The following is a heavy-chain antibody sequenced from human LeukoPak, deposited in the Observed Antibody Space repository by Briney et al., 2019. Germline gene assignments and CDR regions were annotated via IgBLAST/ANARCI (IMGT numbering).Heavy chain of an antibody. CDR1: GFTFDDYA. J-gene: IGHJ4*02. V-gene: IGHV3-9*03. D-gene: IGHD5-18*01. CDR3: AKDADQTFKLKEGRDSYGYVLDY. Sequence: PGGSLRLSCAASGFTFDDYAMHWVRQAPGKGLEWVSGISWKSDSIAYADSVKGRFTISRDNAKNSLYLQMNSLRAEDMALYYCAKDADQTFKLKEGRDSYGYVLDYWGQGTLVTVSS. CDR2: ISWKSDSI.